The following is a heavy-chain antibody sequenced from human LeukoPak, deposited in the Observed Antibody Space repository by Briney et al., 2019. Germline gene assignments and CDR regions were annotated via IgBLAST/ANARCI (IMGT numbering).Heavy chain of an antibody. J-gene: IGHJ4*02. CDR1: GYTFTSYD. V-gene: IGHV1-8*01. D-gene: IGHD2-2*02. CDR3: ARGQLLYIGFLLVDY. CDR2: MNPNSGNT. Sequence: APVKVSCKASGYTFTSYDINWVRQATGQGLEWTGWMNPNSGNTGYAQKFQGRVTMTRNTSISTAYMELSSLRSDDTAVYYCARGQLLYIGFLLVDYWGQRTLVTVSS.